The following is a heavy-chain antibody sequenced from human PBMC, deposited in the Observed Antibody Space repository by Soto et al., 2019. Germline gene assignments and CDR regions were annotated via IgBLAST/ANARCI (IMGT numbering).Heavy chain of an antibody. V-gene: IGHV3-11*05. D-gene: IGHD5-18*01. CDR1: GFTFSDYY. Sequence: QVQLVESGGGLVKPGGSLRLSCAASGFTFSDYYMSWIRQAPGKGLEWVSYISSSSSYTNYADSVKGRFTISRDNAKNSLYLQMNSLRAEDTAVYYCAKIGNVDTAMAPWGQGTLVTVSS. CDR2: ISSSSSYT. J-gene: IGHJ5*02. CDR3: AKIGNVDTAMAP.